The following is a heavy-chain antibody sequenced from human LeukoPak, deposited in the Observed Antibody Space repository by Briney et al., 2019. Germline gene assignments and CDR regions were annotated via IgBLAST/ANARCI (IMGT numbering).Heavy chain of an antibody. V-gene: IGHV4-59*01. Sequence: PSETLSLTCSVSGGSIRSYYWSWLRQPPGKGLEWIGYIYYSGNANYNPSLNSRVTISVDTSQSQFSLNLSSVTAADTAVYYCATTFYSTSSRYFEYWGQGTLVTVSS. D-gene: IGHD6-6*01. CDR2: IYYSGNA. CDR3: ATTFYSTSSRYFEY. CDR1: GGSIRSYY. J-gene: IGHJ4*02.